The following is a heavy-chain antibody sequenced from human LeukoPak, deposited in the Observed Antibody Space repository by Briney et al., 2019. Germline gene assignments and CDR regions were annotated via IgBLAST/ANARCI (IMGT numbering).Heavy chain of an antibody. CDR2: FDPEDGET. Sequence: GASVKVSCKVSGYTLTELSMHWVRQAPGKGLEWMGGFDPEDGETSYAQKFQGRVTMTEDTSTDIAYMELSSLRSEDTAVYYCATGIQLWPTFDYWGQGPLVTVSS. J-gene: IGHJ4*02. V-gene: IGHV1-24*01. CDR1: GYTLTELS. D-gene: IGHD5-18*01. CDR3: ATGIQLWPTFDY.